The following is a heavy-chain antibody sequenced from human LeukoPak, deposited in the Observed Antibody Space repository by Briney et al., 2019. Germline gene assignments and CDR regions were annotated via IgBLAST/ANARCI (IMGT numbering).Heavy chain of an antibody. CDR3: ARDQFPNCGDYVGEYFQL. D-gene: IGHD4-17*01. CDR1: GFTFDDYD. Sequence: GGSLRLSCAASGFTFDDYDMSWVRQAPGKGLEWVSGINWNGGSTGYADSVKGRFTISRDNAKNSLYLQMNSLRAEDTALYYCARDQFPNCGDYVGEYFQLWGQGTLVTVSS. V-gene: IGHV3-20*04. J-gene: IGHJ1*01. CDR2: INWNGGST.